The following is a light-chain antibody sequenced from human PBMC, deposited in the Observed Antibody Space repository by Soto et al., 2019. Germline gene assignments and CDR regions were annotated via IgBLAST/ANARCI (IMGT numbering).Light chain of an antibody. V-gene: IGKV3-20*01. J-gene: IGKJ2*01. CDR1: QSLSSSY. CDR2: DTS. CDR3: QQYGSSLYT. Sequence: EIVLTQSPGTLSLSPGERATLSCRASQSLSSSYLAWYQQKPGQAPRLLIYDTSSRATGIPDRFGGSGSGTDFTLTINRLEPEDFAVYYCQQYGSSLYTFGQGTKLEIK.